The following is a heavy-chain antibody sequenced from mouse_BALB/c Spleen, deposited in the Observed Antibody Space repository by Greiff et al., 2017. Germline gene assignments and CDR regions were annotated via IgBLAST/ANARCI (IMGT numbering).Heavy chain of an antibody. CDR2: ISSGGST. D-gene: IGHD1-1*01. J-gene: IGHJ1*01. CDR1: GFTFSSYA. CDR3: ARDHYYGSSYRDWYFDV. V-gene: IGHV5-6-5*01. Sequence: DVKLVESGGGLVKPGGSLKLSCAASGFTFSSYAMSWVRQTPEKRLEWVASISSGGSTYYPDSVKGRFTISRDNARNILYLQMSSLRSEDTAMYYCARDHYYGSSYRDWYFDVWGAGTTVTVSS.